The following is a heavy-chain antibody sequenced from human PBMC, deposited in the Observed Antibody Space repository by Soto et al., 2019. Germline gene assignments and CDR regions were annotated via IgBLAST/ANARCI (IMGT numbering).Heavy chain of an antibody. V-gene: IGHV3-30-3*01. Sequence: QVQLVESGGGVVQPGRSLRLSCAASGFTFSSYAMHWVRQAPGKGLEWVAVISYDGSNKYYADSVKGRFTISRDNSKNTLYLQMNSLRAEDTAVYYCARAATAMVYFDYWGQGTLVTVSS. J-gene: IGHJ4*02. D-gene: IGHD5-18*01. CDR1: GFTFSSYA. CDR3: ARAATAMVYFDY. CDR2: ISYDGSNK.